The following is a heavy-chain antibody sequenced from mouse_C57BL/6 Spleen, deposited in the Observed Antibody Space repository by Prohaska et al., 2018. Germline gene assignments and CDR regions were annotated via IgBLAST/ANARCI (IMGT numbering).Heavy chain of an antibody. V-gene: IGHV10-1*01. J-gene: IGHJ2*01. CDR2: IRSKSNNYAT. D-gene: IGHD3-3*01. CDR1: GLSFNTYA. CDR3: VRGGTSHFDY. Sequence: EVQLVESGGGLVQPKGSLKLSCAASGLSFNTYAMNWFRQAPGKGLEWVARIRSKSNNYATYYADSVKDRFTISRDDSESMLYLQMNNLKTEDTAMYYCVRGGTSHFDYWGQGTTLTVSS.